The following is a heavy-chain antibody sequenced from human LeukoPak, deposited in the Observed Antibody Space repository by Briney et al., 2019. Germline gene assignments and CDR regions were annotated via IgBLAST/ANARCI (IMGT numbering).Heavy chain of an antibody. CDR3: ARGVGSWNGYRVYFDY. CDR1: GGSISSGGFY. V-gene: IGHV4-31*03. Sequence: SETLSLTCTVSGGSISSGGFYWNWIRQHPEKGLEWIGYIEHSGSTYHNPSLKSRLTISVDTSRNQFSLRLTSVTAADTAVYYCARGVGSWNGYRVYFDYWGQGTLVTVSS. CDR2: IEHSGST. D-gene: IGHD3-3*01. J-gene: IGHJ4*02.